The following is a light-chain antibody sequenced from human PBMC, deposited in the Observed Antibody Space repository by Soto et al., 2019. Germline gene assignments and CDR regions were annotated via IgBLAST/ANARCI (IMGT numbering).Light chain of an antibody. J-gene: IGKJ1*01. CDR2: DAS. Sequence: EIVLTQSPATMSLSPGDRATLSCRASQNIGNSLAWYQQKPGQTPRLLIYDASTRASGIPARFSGSGSGKDFTLTITSLEPEDFAVYFCQQGTFGQGSKVEI. CDR1: QNIGNS. V-gene: IGKV3-11*01. CDR3: QQGT.